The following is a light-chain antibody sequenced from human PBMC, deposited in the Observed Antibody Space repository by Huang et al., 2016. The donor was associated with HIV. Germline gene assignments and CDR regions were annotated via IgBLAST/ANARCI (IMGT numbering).Light chain of an antibody. Sequence: EIVLMQSPGTLSLSLGDRATLSCRASQSVSSNFLAWYQQNPGQAPRLLIYGASSRATGIPDRFSGSGSGTDFTLTIKKVESEDFAVYYCQQYADSPRTFGQGTKVEIK. J-gene: IGKJ1*01. CDR3: QQYADSPRT. CDR1: QSVSSNF. V-gene: IGKV3-20*01. CDR2: GAS.